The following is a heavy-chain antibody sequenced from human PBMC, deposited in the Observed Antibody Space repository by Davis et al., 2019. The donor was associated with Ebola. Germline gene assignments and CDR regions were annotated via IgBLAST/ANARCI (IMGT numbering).Heavy chain of an antibody. V-gene: IGHV3-23*01. J-gene: IGHJ4*02. Sequence: GESLKISCAASGFTFSSYAMSWVRQAPGKGLEWVSAISGSGGSTYYADSVKGRFTISRDNAKNSLYLQMNSLRAEDTALYYCATTAKFDYWGQGTLVTVSS. CDR1: GFTFSSYA. CDR2: ISGSGGST. D-gene: IGHD4-17*01. CDR3: ATTAKFDY.